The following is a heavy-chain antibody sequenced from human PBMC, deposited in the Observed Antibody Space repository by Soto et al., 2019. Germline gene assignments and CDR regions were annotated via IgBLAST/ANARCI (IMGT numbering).Heavy chain of an antibody. J-gene: IGHJ5*02. CDR1: GYTFTSYG. CDR3: AREGILQSSSWYPRFDP. CDR2: ISAYNGNT. Sequence: QVQLVQSGAEVKKPGASVKVSCKASGYTFTSYGISWVRQAPGQGLEWMGWISAYNGNTNYAQKLQGRVTMTTDTSXSRXYMELRSLRSDDTAVYYCAREGILQSSSWYPRFDPWGQGTLVTVSS. V-gene: IGHV1-18*01. D-gene: IGHD6-13*01.